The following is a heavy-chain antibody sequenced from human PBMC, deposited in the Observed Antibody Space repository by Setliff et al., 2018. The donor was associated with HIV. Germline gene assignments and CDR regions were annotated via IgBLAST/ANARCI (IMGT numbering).Heavy chain of an antibody. J-gene: IGHJ6*04. V-gene: IGHV4-4*02. CDR2: IYHSGST. CDR3: ARDNSYYYGSGSHYWYGMDV. D-gene: IGHD3-10*01. Sequence: SETLSLTCAVSGGSISSSNWWSWVRQPPGKGLEWIGEIYHSGSTNYNPSLKSRVTMSIDTSKNQFSLKLSSVTAADTAVYYCARDNSYYYGSGSHYWYGMDVWGKGTTVTVSS. CDR1: GGSISSSNW.